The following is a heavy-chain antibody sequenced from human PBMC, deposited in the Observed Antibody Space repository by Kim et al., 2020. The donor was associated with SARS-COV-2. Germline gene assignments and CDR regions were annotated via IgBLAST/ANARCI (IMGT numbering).Heavy chain of an antibody. Sequence: GGSLRLSCAASGFTFSSYDMHWVRQATGKGLEWVSAIGTAGDTYYPGSVKGRFTISRENAKNSLYLQMNSLRAGDTAVYYCARGGKVISGSYYYYYGMDVWGQGTTVTVSS. CDR3: ARGGKVISGSYYYYYGMDV. J-gene: IGHJ6*02. V-gene: IGHV3-13*04. D-gene: IGHD1-26*01. CDR2: IGTAGDT. CDR1: GFTFSSYD.